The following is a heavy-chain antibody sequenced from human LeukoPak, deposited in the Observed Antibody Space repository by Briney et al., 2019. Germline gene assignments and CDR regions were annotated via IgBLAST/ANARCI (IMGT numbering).Heavy chain of an antibody. V-gene: IGHV1-8*01. J-gene: IGHJ4*02. CDR3: ARGHYGGNRYFDI. CDR1: GYTFRSYE. CDR2: IHPNSGKT. D-gene: IGHD4-23*01. Sequence: ASVKVSCKASGYTFRSYEINWVRQAPGQGLEWVGWIHPNSGKTGYAQKFQGRVTMTRDTSTETAFMELSSPKFDDTAIFYCARGHYGGNRYFDIWGKGTLVTVSS.